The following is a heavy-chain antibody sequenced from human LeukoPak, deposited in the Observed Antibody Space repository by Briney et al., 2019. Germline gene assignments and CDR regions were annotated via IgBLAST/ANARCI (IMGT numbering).Heavy chain of an antibody. Sequence: SVKVSCKASGGTFSSYTISWVRQAPGQGLEWMGRIIPILGIANYAQKFQGRVTITADISTSTAYMELSSLRSEDTAVYYCARGLYCGGDCYVDAFDIWGQGTMVTVSS. D-gene: IGHD2-21*01. J-gene: IGHJ3*02. CDR2: IIPILGIA. V-gene: IGHV1-69*02. CDR3: ARGLYCGGDCYVDAFDI. CDR1: GGTFSSYT.